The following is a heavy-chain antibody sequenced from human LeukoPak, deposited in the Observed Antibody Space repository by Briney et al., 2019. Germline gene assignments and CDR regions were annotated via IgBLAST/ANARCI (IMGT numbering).Heavy chain of an antibody. V-gene: IGHV3-21*05. Sequence: GGSLRLSCAASGFTFTSYAMSWVRQAPGKGLEWVSYISSSSSYTNYADSVKGRFTISRDNAKNSLYLQMNSLRAEDTAVYYCAREGNSYGYPYWGQGTLVTVSS. J-gene: IGHJ4*02. CDR1: GFTFTSYA. D-gene: IGHD5-18*01. CDR3: AREGNSYGYPY. CDR2: ISSSSSYT.